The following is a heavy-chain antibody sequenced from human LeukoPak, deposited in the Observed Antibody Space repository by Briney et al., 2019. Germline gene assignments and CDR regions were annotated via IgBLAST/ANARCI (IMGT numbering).Heavy chain of an antibody. D-gene: IGHD2-2*01. CDR3: ARASKWVPAAHNWFDP. Sequence: SETLSLTCAVYGGSFSGYYWSWIRQPPGKGLEWIGEINHSGSTNYNPSLKSRVTMSVDTSKNQFSLKLSSVTAADTAVYYCARASKWVPAAHNWFDPWGQGILVTVSS. CDR2: INHSGST. J-gene: IGHJ5*02. CDR1: GGSFSGYY. V-gene: IGHV4-34*01.